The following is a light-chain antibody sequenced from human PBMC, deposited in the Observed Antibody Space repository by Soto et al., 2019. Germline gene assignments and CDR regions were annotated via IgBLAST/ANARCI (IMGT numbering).Light chain of an antibody. V-gene: IGKV3-20*01. CDR2: GTS. CDR1: QSISNTH. J-gene: IGKJ4*01. Sequence: EIVLTQSPGTLSLSPGERVTLSCRASQSISNTHLAWYQQKPGQAPRLLIHGTSNRATGIPDRFSGSGSGTDFTLTFSRLEPEDFAVYYCEYYGTSITFGGGTKVEIK. CDR3: EYYGTSIT.